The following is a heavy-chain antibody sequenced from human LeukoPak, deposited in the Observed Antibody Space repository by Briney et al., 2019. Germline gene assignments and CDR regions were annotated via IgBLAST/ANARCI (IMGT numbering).Heavy chain of an antibody. V-gene: IGHV4-31*03. D-gene: IGHD4-17*01. CDR1: GGSISSGGYY. CDR2: IYYSGTT. CDR3: ARSGTVTTWNY. Sequence: SQTLSLTSTVSGGSISSGGYYWSWIRQHPGKGLEWIGYIYYSGTTYYNPSLKSRVSISLDTSKNQFSLNLSSVTAADTAVYYCARSGTVTTWNYWGQGTLVTVSS. J-gene: IGHJ4*02.